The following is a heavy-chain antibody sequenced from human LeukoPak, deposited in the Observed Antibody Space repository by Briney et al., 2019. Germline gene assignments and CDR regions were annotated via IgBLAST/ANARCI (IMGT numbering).Heavy chain of an antibody. CDR2: ISSSSSYI. D-gene: IGHD1-26*01. Sequence: GGSLRLSCAASGFTFSSYSMNWVRQAPGKGLEWVSSISSSSSYIYYADSVKGRFTISRDNAKNSLYLQMNSLRAEDTAVYYCARGRGQVGASYYMDVWGKGTTVTVSS. CDR3: ARGRGQVGASYYMDV. CDR1: GFTFSSYS. V-gene: IGHV3-21*01. J-gene: IGHJ6*03.